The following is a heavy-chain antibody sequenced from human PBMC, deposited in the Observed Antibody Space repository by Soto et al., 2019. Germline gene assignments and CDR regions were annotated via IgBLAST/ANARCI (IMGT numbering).Heavy chain of an antibody. D-gene: IGHD1-20*01. CDR3: AKTLTGKDYYYMDV. Sequence: GGSLRLSCAASGFTFSNYAMDWVRQAPGKGLEWVSRIIGSGGSTYYADSVKGRFTISRDNSKNTLYLQVNSLRAEDTAIYYCAKTLTGKDYYYMDVSGKGTSVTVSS. CDR1: GFTFSNYA. J-gene: IGHJ6*03. CDR2: IIGSGGST. V-gene: IGHV3-23*01.